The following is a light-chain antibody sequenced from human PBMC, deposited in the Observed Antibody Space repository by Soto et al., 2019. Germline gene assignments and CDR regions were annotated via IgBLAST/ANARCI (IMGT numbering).Light chain of an antibody. CDR2: GAS. J-gene: IGKJ1*01. Sequence: EIVMTQSPATLSVSPGGRATLSCRASQSISDTLAWYQQKPGQAPRLLIYGASTRAPGFPARFSGSGSGTDFTLTISSLQSEDFAVYYCQQYNNWPPWTFGQGTKVEIK. V-gene: IGKV3-15*01. CDR3: QQYNNWPPWT. CDR1: QSISDT.